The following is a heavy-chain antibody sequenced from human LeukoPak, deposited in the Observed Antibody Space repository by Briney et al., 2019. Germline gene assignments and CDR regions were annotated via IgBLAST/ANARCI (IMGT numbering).Heavy chain of an antibody. CDR3: ARVLAYCSSTSCHDY. Sequence: ASVKVSCKASGYTFTSYGISWVRQAPGQGLEWMGWISAYNGNTDYAQKLQGRVTMTTDTSTSPAYMELRSLRSDDPAVYYCARVLAYCSSTSCHDYWGQGTLVTVYS. J-gene: IGHJ4*02. CDR2: ISAYNGNT. D-gene: IGHD2-2*01. V-gene: IGHV1-18*01. CDR1: GYTFTSYG.